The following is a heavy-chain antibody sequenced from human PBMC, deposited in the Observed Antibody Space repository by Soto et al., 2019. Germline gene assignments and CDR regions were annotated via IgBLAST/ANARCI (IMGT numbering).Heavy chain of an antibody. CDR3: ARGPAAGTARMVYFDY. CDR1: GGSFSGYY. D-gene: IGHD6-13*01. Sequence: PSETLSLTCAVYGGSFSGYYWSWIRQPPGKGLEWIGEINHSGSTNYNPSLKSRVTISVDTSKNQFSLKLSSVTAADTAVYYCARGPAAGTARMVYFDYWGQGTLVTVSS. V-gene: IGHV4-34*01. CDR2: INHSGST. J-gene: IGHJ4*02.